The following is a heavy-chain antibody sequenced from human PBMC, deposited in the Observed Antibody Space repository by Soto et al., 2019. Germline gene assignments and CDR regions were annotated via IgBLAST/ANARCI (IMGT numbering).Heavy chain of an antibody. J-gene: IGHJ6*02. CDR2: INHSGST. Sequence: SETLSLTCAVYGASFSGYYWSWIRQPPGKGLEWIGEINHSGSTNYNPSLKSRVTISVDTSKNQFSLKLSSVTAADTAVYYCASLYGSGSHYYYYGMDVWGQGTTVT. V-gene: IGHV4-34*01. CDR3: ASLYGSGSHYYYYGMDV. D-gene: IGHD3-10*01. CDR1: GASFSGYY.